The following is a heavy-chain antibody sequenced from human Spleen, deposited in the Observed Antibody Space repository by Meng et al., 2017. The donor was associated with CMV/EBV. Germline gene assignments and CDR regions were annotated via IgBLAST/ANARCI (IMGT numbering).Heavy chain of an antibody. CDR1: GFTFSSYG. CDR3: AKEVLAAAGYYFDY. D-gene: IGHD6-13*01. CDR2: ISSNGGST. J-gene: IGHJ4*02. V-gene: IGHV3-64*02. Sequence: GGSLRLSCAASGFTFSSYGMHWVRQAPGKGLEYVSTISSNGGSTYYAESVKGRFTISRDNSKNTLYLQMNSLRAEDTAVYYCAKEVLAAAGYYFDYWGQGTLVTVSS.